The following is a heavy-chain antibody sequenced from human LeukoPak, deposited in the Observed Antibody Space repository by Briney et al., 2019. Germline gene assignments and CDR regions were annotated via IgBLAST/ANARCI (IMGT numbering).Heavy chain of an antibody. CDR3: ARHEWLSGSY. D-gene: IGHD1-26*01. V-gene: IGHV4-39*01. Sequence: TSETLSLTCTVSGGSISSSSYYWGWIRQPPGKGLEWIGSIYYSGSTYYNPSLKSRVTISVDASKNQFSLKLSSVTAADTAVYYCARHEWLSGSYFGQGTLVTVSS. J-gene: IGHJ4*02. CDR2: IYYSGST. CDR1: GGSISSSSYY.